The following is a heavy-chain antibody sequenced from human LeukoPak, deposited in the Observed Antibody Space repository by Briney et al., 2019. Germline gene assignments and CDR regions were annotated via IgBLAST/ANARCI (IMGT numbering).Heavy chain of an antibody. J-gene: IGHJ4*02. Sequence: SETLSLTCTVSGGSISSHFWSWIRQSPGKRLEWIGNIYNSGTTNYNPSLRSRVTMSVDTSKNQFSLKLSSVTAADTAVYYCARFSGGSWFDYWGQGTLVTVSS. D-gene: IGHD6-13*01. CDR3: ARFSGGSWFDY. V-gene: IGHV4-59*11. CDR2: IYNSGTT. CDR1: GGSISSHF.